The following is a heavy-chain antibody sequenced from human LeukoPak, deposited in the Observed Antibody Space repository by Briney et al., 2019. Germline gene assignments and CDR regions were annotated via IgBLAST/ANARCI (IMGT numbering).Heavy chain of an antibody. Sequence: GGSLRLSCAASGCTFSSYWMSWVRQAPGKGLEWVANIKQDGSEKYYVDSVKGRFTISRDNAKNSLYLQMNSLRAEDTAVYYCARDRAAARNWFDPWGQGTLVTVSS. CDR3: ARDRAAARNWFDP. CDR1: GCTFSSYW. J-gene: IGHJ5*02. V-gene: IGHV3-7*01. CDR2: IKQDGSEK. D-gene: IGHD6-13*01.